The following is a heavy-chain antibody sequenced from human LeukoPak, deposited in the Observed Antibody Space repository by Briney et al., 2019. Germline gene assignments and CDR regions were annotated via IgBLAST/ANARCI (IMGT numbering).Heavy chain of an antibody. J-gene: IGHJ4*02. V-gene: IGHV1-69*13. CDR2: IIHIFGTA. D-gene: IGHD3-10*01. CDR1: GYTFTSYG. CDR3: ARTPSRGRAGNDY. Sequence: SVKVSCKASGYTFTSYGISWVRQAPGQGLEWMGGIIHIFGTANYAQKFQGRVTITADESTSTAYMELSSLRSEDTAVYYCARTPSRGRAGNDYWGQGTLVTVSS.